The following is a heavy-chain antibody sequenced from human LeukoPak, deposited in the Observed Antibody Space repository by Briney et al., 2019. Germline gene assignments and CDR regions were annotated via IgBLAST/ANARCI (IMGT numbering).Heavy chain of an antibody. CDR3: ARDRSTSRYYHGMDV. Sequence: AGGSLRLSCAASDSTFSSFSMRWVRQAPGKGLFWVAAISSRSAHIYYADSVKGRFTISRDNAKKSLYLEMNSLRADDTAVYYCARDRSTSRYYHGMDVWGPGTTVIVSS. V-gene: IGHV3-21*01. D-gene: IGHD2-2*01. CDR1: DSTFSSFS. CDR2: ISSRSAHI. J-gene: IGHJ6*02.